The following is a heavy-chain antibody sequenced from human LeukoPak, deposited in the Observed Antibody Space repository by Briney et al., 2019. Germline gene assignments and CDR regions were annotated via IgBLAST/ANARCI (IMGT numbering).Heavy chain of an antibody. CDR1: GFTFSSYG. CDR2: ISYDGSNK. CDR3: ANPWGYSTEASTFYYGMDV. D-gene: IGHD2/OR15-2a*01. J-gene: IGHJ6*02. Sequence: GGSLRLSCAASGFTFSSYGMHWVRQAPGKGLEWVAVISYDGSNKYYADSVKGRFTISRDNSKNTLYLQMNSLRAEDTAVYYCANPWGYSTEASTFYYGMDVWGQGTTVTVSS. V-gene: IGHV3-30*18.